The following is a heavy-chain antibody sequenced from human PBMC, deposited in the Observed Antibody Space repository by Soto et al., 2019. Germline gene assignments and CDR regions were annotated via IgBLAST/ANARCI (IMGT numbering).Heavy chain of an antibody. Sequence: GGSLRLSCAASGFIFSNYGIHWVRQAPGKGLEWVAVIWFDGSKENYADSVKGRFTISRDNSKNTASLQMNSLRAEDTAVYFCAREGGSYSGSGSYPHFDFWGQGILVTVSS. CDR2: IWFDGSKE. D-gene: IGHD3-10*01. V-gene: IGHV3-33*01. CDR1: GFIFSNYG. CDR3: AREGGSYSGSGSYPHFDF. J-gene: IGHJ4*02.